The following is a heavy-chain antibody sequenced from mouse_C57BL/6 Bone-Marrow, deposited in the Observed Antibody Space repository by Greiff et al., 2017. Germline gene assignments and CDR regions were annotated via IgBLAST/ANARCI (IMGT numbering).Heavy chain of an antibody. J-gene: IGHJ1*03. CDR1: GYTFTSYG. CDR3: ARWGDGWYFYV. V-gene: IGHV1-81*01. CDR2: IYPSSGNT. Sequence: QVQLQQSGAELARPGASVKLSCKASGYTFTSYGISWVKQRTGQGLEWIGEIYPSSGNTYYNEKFKGKATLTADKSSSTAYMERRSLTSEDSAVYFWARWGDGWYFYVWGTGTTVTVTS. D-gene: IGHD3-3*01.